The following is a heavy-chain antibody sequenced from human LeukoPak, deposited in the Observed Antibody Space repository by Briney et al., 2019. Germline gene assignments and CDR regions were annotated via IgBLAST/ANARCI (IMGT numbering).Heavy chain of an antibody. D-gene: IGHD3-3*01. CDR2: IYYSGST. Sequence: SETLSLTCTVSGGSISSYYWSWIRQPPGKGLEWIGYIYYSGSTNYNPSLKSRVTISVDTSKNQFSLKLSSVTAADTAVYYCARDRGYDFWSGYTNYYMDVWGKGTTVSVSS. CDR3: ARDRGYDFWSGYTNYYMDV. J-gene: IGHJ6*03. CDR1: GGSISSYY. V-gene: IGHV4-59*01.